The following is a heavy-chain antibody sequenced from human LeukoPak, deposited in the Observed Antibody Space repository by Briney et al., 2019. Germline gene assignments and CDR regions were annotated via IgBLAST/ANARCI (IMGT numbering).Heavy chain of an antibody. CDR3: AKVLYYYYYYMGV. CDR1: GFTFSSYA. Sequence: QPGGSLRLSCAASGFTFSSYAMHWVRQAPGKGLEWVAVISYDGRNKYYADSVKGRFTISRDNSKNTLYLQMNSLRAEDTAVYYCAKVLYYYYYYMGVWGKGTTVTVSS. CDR2: ISYDGRNK. V-gene: IGHV3-30*04. J-gene: IGHJ6*03.